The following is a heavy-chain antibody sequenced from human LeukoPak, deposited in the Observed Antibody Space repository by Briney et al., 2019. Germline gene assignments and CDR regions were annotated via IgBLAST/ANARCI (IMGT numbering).Heavy chain of an antibody. V-gene: IGHV1-18*01. D-gene: IGHD4-17*01. CDR3: ARVARDYGDYVQFDY. J-gene: IGHJ4*02. Sequence: ASVKVSCKASGYTFTSYGISWVRQAPGQGLEWMGWISAYNGNTNYAQKLQGRVTMTTDTSTSTAYMELRSLRSDDTAVYYCARVARDYGDYVQFDYWGQGTLVTASS. CDR2: ISAYNGNT. CDR1: GYTFTSYG.